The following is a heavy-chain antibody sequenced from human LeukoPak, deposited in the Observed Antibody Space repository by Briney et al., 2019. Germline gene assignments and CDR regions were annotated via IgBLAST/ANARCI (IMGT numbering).Heavy chain of an antibody. Sequence: SETLSLTCALYGGSFSGYYWSWIRQPPGKGLEWIGEINHSGSTNYNPSLKSRVTISVDTSKNQFSLKLSSVTAADTAVYYCARYNWNPRAFDYWGQGTLVTVSS. J-gene: IGHJ4*02. CDR1: GGSFSGYY. CDR2: INHSGST. V-gene: IGHV4-34*01. D-gene: IGHD1-20*01. CDR3: ARYNWNPRAFDY.